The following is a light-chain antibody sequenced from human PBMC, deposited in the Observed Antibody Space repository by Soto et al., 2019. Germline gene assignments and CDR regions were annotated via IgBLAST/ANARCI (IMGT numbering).Light chain of an antibody. Sequence: QSVLTQPASVSGSPGQSITISCTGTSNNKYVSWYQQHPGKVPKLVIYEVSNRPSGISNRFSGSKSGNGASLTISGLQDEDEADYYCSSYTGSGTHVVFGGGTKVTVL. CDR1: SNNKY. CDR2: EVS. J-gene: IGLJ2*01. CDR3: SSYTGSGTHVV. V-gene: IGLV2-14*01.